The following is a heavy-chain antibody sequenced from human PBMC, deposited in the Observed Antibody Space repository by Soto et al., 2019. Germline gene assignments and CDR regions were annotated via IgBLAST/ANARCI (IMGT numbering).Heavy chain of an antibody. V-gene: IGHV4-31*03. CDR2: IYYSGST. J-gene: IGHJ4*02. CDR3: ARAPHYQIALFDD. CDR1: GGSISSGGYY. Sequence: PSETLSLTCTVSGGSISSGGYYWSWIRQHPGKGLEWIGYIYYSGSTYYNPSLKSRVTISVDTSKNQFSLKLSSVTAADTAVYYCARAPHYQIALFDDWGQGTLVTVSS. D-gene: IGHD3-10*01.